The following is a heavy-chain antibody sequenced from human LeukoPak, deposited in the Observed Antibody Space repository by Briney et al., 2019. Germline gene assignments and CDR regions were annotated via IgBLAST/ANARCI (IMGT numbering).Heavy chain of an antibody. J-gene: IGHJ4*02. CDR1: GGPIFSSPFY. D-gene: IGHD4-11*01. V-gene: IGHV4-39*01. CDR2: VYYNGIT. CDR3: ARLMTTVAT. Sequence: PSETLSLTCTVSGGPIFSSPFYWGWIRQPPGKGLEWIASVYYNGITNYNPSLKSRVTISVDTSKNQFALKVTSVTAADTAIYYCARLMTTVATWGQGTLVTVSS.